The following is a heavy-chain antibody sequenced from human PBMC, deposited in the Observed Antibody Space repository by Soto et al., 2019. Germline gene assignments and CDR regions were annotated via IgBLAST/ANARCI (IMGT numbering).Heavy chain of an antibody. D-gene: IGHD2-2*01. Sequence: QVQLVQSGADVKTPGASVRVSCKASGYTFTGYYVHWVREAPGQGLEWMGWINPETGGTSYAQKFQCRVTLSRDTSINTAYLELSRLRFDDAAVYFCARERYQVISDGMDVWGQGTTFTVSS. V-gene: IGHV1-2*02. CDR3: ARERYQVISDGMDV. J-gene: IGHJ6*02. CDR2: INPETGGT. CDR1: GYTFTGYY.